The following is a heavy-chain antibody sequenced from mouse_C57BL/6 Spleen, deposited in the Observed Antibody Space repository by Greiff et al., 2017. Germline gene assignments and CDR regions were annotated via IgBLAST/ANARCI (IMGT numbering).Heavy chain of an antibody. D-gene: IGHD6-2*01. J-gene: IGHJ1*03. V-gene: IGHV5-9*01. CDR1: GFTFSSYT. CDR2: ISGGGGNT. Sequence: EVQLVESGGGLVKPGGSLKLSCAASGFTFSSYTMSWVRQTPEKRLEWVATISGGGGNTYYPDSVKGRFTISRDNAKNTLYLQMSSLRSEDTALYYRARQRASSWDFDVWGTGTTVTVSS. CDR3: ARQRASSWDFDV.